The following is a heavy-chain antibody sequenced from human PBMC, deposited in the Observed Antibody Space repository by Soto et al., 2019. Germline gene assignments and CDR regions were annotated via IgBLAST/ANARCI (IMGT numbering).Heavy chain of an antibody. V-gene: IGHV1-2*04. CDR1: GYTFTGYY. J-gene: IGHJ3*02. Sequence: GASVKVSCKASGYTFTGYYMHWVRQAPGQGLEWMGWINPNSGGTNYAQKFQGWVTMTRDTSISTAYMELSRLRSDDTAVYYCARGAGIVVVVAATLAFDIWGQGTMVTVS. CDR2: INPNSGGT. CDR3: ARGAGIVVVVAATLAFDI. D-gene: IGHD2-15*01.